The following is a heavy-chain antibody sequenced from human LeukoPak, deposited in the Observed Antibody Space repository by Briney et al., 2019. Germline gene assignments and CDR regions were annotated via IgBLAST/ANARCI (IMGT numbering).Heavy chain of an antibody. CDR3: ARDVQKPYSSSWYGHAFDI. V-gene: IGHV4-59*01. CDR1: GGSISSYY. D-gene: IGHD6-13*01. J-gene: IGHJ3*02. Sequence: SETLSLTCTVSGGSISSYYWSWIRQPPGKGLEWIGYIYYSGSTNYNPSLKSRVTISVDTSKNQFSLKLSSVTAADMAVYYCARDVQKPYSSSWYGHAFDIWGRGAMVTVSS. CDR2: IYYSGST.